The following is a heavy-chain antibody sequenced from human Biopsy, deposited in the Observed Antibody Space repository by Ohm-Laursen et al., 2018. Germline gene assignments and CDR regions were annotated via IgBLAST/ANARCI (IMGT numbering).Heavy chain of an antibody. CDR3: AKIHCSGGSCYPNAFDM. CDR2: ISWNSVGI. D-gene: IGHD2-15*01. J-gene: IGHJ3*02. V-gene: IGHV3-9*01. Sequence: SLRLSCAASGFIFDDYAMHWVRQAPGKGLEWVSGISWNSVGIGYADSVKGRFTISRDNAKNFLYLEMNNLRPEDTALYYCAKIHCSGGSCYPNAFDMWGHETRVTVS. CDR1: GFIFDDYA.